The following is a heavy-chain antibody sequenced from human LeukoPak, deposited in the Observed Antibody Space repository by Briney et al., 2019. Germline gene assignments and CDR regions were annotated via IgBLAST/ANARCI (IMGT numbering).Heavy chain of an antibody. D-gene: IGHD3-3*01. CDR2: IDARSGIT. J-gene: IGHJ3*02. V-gene: IGHV3-48*01. CDR3: ARTYDFGRGPPGDAFDN. Sequence: GSLRLSCAASGFTFTIFGLNWVRQAPGKGPEGVSYIDARSGITYYADSVQGRFTISRDNAKESVFLQMNSLRADDTAVYYCARTYDFGRGPPGDAFDNWGPGTSVIVSS. CDR1: GFTFTIFG.